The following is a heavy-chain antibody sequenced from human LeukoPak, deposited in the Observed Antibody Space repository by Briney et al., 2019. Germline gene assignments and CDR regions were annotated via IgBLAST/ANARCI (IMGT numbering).Heavy chain of an antibody. J-gene: IGHJ4*02. Sequence: GGPLRLSCTASGLTFSSSDMHWVRQAPGKGLDWVSLINHDGTNTYYADSVKGRFTISRDNSQNTLYLQMNSLRGEDTAVYYCTNFDYWGQGTLVTASS. CDR3: TNFDY. CDR2: INHDGTNT. V-gene: IGHV3-30*02. CDR1: GLTFSSSD.